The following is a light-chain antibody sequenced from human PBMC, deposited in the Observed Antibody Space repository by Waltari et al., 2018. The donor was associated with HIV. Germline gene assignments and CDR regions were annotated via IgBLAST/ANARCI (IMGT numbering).Light chain of an antibody. J-gene: IGLJ2*01. CDR3: ETWDSSSAV. CDR2: QDN. Sequence: SYELTQPPSLSVSTGQTASITCSGDELGDKYVSWYQQKSDQSPMLTIYQDNNRPPGIPERCSGCNSGNTAAVSVGETQTMDEADYYCETWDSSSAVFGGGTRLTVL. V-gene: IGLV3-1*01. CDR1: ELGDKY.